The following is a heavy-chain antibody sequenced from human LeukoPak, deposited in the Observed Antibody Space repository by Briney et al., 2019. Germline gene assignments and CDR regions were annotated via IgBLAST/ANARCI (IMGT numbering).Heavy chain of an antibody. CDR2: INPDGGST. D-gene: IGHD3-3*01. Sequence: GASVKVSCKASGYTFTSYWIQWVRQAPGQGLEWMGLINPDGGSTAYAHRFQGRVTMTRDTSTSTVYMDFSSLRSEDTAVYYCARVCFDGITIFGVVIGQEHWFDPWGQGTLVTVSS. CDR3: ARVCFDGITIFGVVIGQEHWFDP. V-gene: IGHV1-46*01. CDR1: GYTFTSYW. J-gene: IGHJ5*02.